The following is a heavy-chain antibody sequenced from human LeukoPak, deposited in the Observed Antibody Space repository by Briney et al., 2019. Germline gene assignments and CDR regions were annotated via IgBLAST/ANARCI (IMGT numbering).Heavy chain of an antibody. J-gene: IGHJ4*02. CDR1: GYTFTSCG. CDR2: ISAYNGNT. CDR3: VRLGLAYCGGDCSDWDY. V-gene: IGHV1-18*01. Sequence: GASVKVSCKASGYTFTSCGISWVRQAPGQGLEWMGWISAYNGNTNYAQKLQGRVTMTTDTSTSTAYMELRSLRSDDTAVYYCVRLGLAYCGGDCSDWDYWGQGTLVTVSS. D-gene: IGHD2-21*02.